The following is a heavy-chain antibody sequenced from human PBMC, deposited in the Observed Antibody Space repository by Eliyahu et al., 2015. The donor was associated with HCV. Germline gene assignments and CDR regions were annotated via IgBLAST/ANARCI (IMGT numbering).Heavy chain of an antibody. Sequence: EVQLLESGGGLVQPGGSLRLSCAASGFXFSSYAMRWVRQAPGKGLEWVSAISGSGGSTYYADSVKGRFTISRDNSKNTLYLQMNSLRAEDTAVYYCAKDGTNRPGVRTISRRHGVPYYFDYWGQGTLVTVSS. CDR2: ISGSGGST. J-gene: IGHJ4*02. CDR1: GFXFSSYA. CDR3: AKDGTNRPGVRTISRRHGVPYYFDY. D-gene: IGHD7-27*01. V-gene: IGHV3-23*01.